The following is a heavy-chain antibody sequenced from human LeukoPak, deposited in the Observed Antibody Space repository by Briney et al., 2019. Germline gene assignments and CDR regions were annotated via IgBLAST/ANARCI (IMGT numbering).Heavy chain of an antibody. CDR3: ARGDGDYSYYYYMDV. CDR1: GFTFSDFS. J-gene: IGHJ6*03. D-gene: IGHD4-17*01. V-gene: IGHV3-48*01. CDR2: IGSAI. Sequence: GGSLRLSCVASGFTFSDFSLNWVRQAPGKGLEWISYIGSAIYYADSVKGRFTISRDNAKNSLYLQMNSLRAEDTAVYYCARGDGDYSYYYYMDVWGKGTTVTISS.